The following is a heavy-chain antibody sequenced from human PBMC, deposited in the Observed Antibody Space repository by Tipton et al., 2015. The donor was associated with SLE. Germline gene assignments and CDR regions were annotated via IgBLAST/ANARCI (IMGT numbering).Heavy chain of an antibody. CDR3: ASGTLEWSHEPDY. V-gene: IGHV4-39*07. CDR1: GGSISSSGHY. CDR2: INYSGSP. Sequence: TLSLTCTVSGGSISSSGHYWGWIRQPPGKGLEWIGSINYSGSPYYNPSLKSRVTISVNTSKNQFSLRLSSVTAADTAMFYCASGTLEWSHEPDYWGQGTLVTVSS. J-gene: IGHJ4*02. D-gene: IGHD3-3*01.